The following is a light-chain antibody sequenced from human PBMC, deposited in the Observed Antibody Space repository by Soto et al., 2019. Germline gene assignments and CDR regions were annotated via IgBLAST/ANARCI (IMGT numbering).Light chain of an antibody. CDR3: QQYGVSPT. V-gene: IGKV3-20*01. J-gene: IGKJ4*01. Sequence: EIFLTQSPDTLSLSPGERATLSCRASQSVTNYIAWYQQKPGQAPRLLIYGASGRAAGIPDRFSGSGSGTDFTLSISRLEPEDFAVYYCQQYGVSPTFGGGAKVDIK. CDR2: GAS. CDR1: QSVTNY.